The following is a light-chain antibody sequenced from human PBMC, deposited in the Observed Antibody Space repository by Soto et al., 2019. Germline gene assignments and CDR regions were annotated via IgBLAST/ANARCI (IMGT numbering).Light chain of an antibody. CDR1: SSNIKSNA. CDR3: AAWDDSLNGPV. J-gene: IGLJ1*01. CDR2: SDT. V-gene: IGLV1-44*01. Sequence: QSVLTQPPSASRTPGQRVTISCSGSSSNIKSNAVNWYKQLPGTAPKLLIYSDTQRPSGVPDRFSGSKSGTSASLAISGLQSEDEADYYCAAWDDSLNGPVFGSGTKVTVL.